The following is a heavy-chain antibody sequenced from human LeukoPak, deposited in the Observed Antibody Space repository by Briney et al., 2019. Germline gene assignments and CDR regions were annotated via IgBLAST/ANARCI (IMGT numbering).Heavy chain of an antibody. CDR1: GFTFTSSA. CDR2: IVVDSGNT. Sequence: GTSVKVSCKASGFTFTSSAMQWVRQARGQRLEWIGWIVVDSGNTNYAQKFQERVTITRDMSTSTAYMELSSLRSEDTAVYYCAAGGGIVGATTAFDIWGQGTMVTVSS. V-gene: IGHV1-58*02. CDR3: AAGGGIVGATTAFDI. D-gene: IGHD1-26*01. J-gene: IGHJ3*02.